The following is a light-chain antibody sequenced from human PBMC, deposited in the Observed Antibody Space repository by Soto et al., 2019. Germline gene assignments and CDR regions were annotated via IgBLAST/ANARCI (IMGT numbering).Light chain of an antibody. CDR2: DAS. Sequence: DIRITQSRATLWWGRVDRVSVTCRVSQSVSGWFAWYQQLPGDAPKLLIYDASALPRGVPASFSGSGSGTKFPLTLASLQPDDFATYYCQQYETFSGTFGPGTKVDIK. CDR1: QSVSGW. J-gene: IGKJ1*01. CDR3: QQYETFSGT. V-gene: IGKV1-5*01.